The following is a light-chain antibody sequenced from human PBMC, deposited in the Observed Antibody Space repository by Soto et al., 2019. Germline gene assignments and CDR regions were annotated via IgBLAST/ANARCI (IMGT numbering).Light chain of an antibody. CDR2: EVS. V-gene: IGLV2-14*01. CDR1: SSDVSGYNY. J-gene: IGLJ1*01. CDR3: SSYTSSSTYV. Sequence: QSVLTQPASVSGSPGQSITISCTGTSSDVSGYNYVSWYQQHPGKAPKLMIYEVSNRPSGVSHRFSGSKSGNTASLTISGLQAEDEADYYCSSYTSSSTYVFGTGTKVTVL.